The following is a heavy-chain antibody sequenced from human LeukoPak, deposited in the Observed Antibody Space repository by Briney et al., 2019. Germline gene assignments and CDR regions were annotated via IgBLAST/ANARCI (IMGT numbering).Heavy chain of an antibody. CDR2: INPSGGST. CDR1: GYTFTTYY. J-gene: IGHJ5*02. D-gene: IGHD6-19*01. Sequence: GASVKVSCKASGYTFTTYYMHWVRQAPGQGLEWMGIINPSGGSTSYAQKFQGRVTMTRDTSTSTVYMELSSLRSEDTAVYYCARWDRYSSGWSQGWFDPWGQGTLVTVSS. CDR3: ARWDRYSSGWSQGWFDP. V-gene: IGHV1-46*01.